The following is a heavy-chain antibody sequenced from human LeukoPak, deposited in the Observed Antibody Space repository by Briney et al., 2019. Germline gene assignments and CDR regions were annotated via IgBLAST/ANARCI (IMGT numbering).Heavy chain of an antibody. CDR3: ARDEIVATTRGTYYYCMDV. D-gene: IGHD5-12*01. V-gene: IGHV3-21*01. CDR2: ISSSSSFI. J-gene: IGHJ6*03. CDR1: GFTFSNYN. Sequence: GGSLRLSCAASGFTFSNYNMNWVRQAPGKGLEWVSSISSSSSFIYYADSVKGRFTISRDNAKNSLYLQMNSLRAEDTAVYYCARDEIVATTRGTYYYCMDVWGKGTTVTVSS.